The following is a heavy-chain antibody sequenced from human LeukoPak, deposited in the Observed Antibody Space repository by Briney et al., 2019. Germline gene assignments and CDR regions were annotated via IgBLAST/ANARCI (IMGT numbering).Heavy chain of an antibody. CDR3: ARESAVAAEGDYFDY. D-gene: IGHD6-19*01. Sequence: GGSLRLSCAASGFTVSSNYMSWVRQAPGKGLEWVSVIYSGGSTYYADSVKGRFTISRGNSKNTLYLQMNSLRAEDTAVYYCARESAVAAEGDYFDYRGQGTLVTVSS. V-gene: IGHV3-53*01. CDR2: IYSGGST. CDR1: GFTVSSNY. J-gene: IGHJ4*02.